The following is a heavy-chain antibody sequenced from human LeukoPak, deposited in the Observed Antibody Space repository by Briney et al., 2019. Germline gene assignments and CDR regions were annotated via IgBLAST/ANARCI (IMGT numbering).Heavy chain of an antibody. CDR2: IYSSGDT. J-gene: IGHJ4*02. CDR3: AREVPVAGLDY. CDR1: GFTVSNNY. V-gene: IGHV3-53*01. Sequence: GGSLRLSCAASGFTVSNNYMSWVRQAPGKGLEWVSVIYSSGDTYYADSVKGRFTISRDNSKNTLYLQMNSLRAEDTAVYYCAREVPVAGLDYWGQGTLVTVSS. D-gene: IGHD2-15*01.